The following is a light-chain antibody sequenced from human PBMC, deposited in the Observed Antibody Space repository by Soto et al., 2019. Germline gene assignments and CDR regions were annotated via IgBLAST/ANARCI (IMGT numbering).Light chain of an antibody. CDR2: STS. V-gene: IGKV3-20*01. J-gene: IGKJ3*01. Sequence: EIVMTQSPGTLSLSPGERTTLSCRASQTVSISYLAWYQQKPGQAPRLLIYSTSSRAAGIPDRFSGSGSGTDFPLTISRLEPEDFAVYYCQQYGISPFTFGPGTKVDIK. CDR1: QTVSISY. CDR3: QQYGISPFT.